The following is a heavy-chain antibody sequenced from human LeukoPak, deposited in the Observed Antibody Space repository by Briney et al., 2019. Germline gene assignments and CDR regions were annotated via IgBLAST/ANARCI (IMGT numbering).Heavy chain of an antibody. CDR2: INPSGGST. J-gene: IGHJ6*02. CDR1: GYTFTSYY. D-gene: IGHD4-17*01. Sequence: GASVQVSCKASGYTFTSYYMHCVRQAPGQGLEWMGIINPSGGSTSYAQKLQDRITMTRDTSTNTVYMERSSLRSEDTAVYYCARDERYGDPAGGGYLYYYGMDVWGQGTTVTVSS. CDR3: ARDERYGDPAGGGYLYYYGMDV. V-gene: IGHV1-46*01.